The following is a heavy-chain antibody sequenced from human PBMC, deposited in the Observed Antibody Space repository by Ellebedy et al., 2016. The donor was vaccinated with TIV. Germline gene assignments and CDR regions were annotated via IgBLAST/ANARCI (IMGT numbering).Heavy chain of an antibody. CDR1: GFSFSTYA. CDR2: IGSRSEYK. D-gene: IGHD6-13*01. J-gene: IGHJ6*02. Sequence: PGGSLRLSCAASGFSFSTYAMAWVRQAPGKGLEWLSTIGSRSEYKFYTDSVKGRFTIARDNSKNTLWLQMNSLRAEDTAVYYCARAIQSSSPVRRGMDVWGQGTTVTVSS. CDR3: ARAIQSSSPVRRGMDV. V-gene: IGHV3-23*01.